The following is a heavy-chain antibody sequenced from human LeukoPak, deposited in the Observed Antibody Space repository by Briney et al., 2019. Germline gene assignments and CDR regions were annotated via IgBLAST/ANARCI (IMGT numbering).Heavy chain of an antibody. CDR2: ISYDGSNK. D-gene: IGHD1-26*01. CDR1: GFTFSSYG. V-gene: IGHV3-30*18. J-gene: IGHJ3*02. Sequence: PGGSLRLSCAASGFTFSSYGTHWVRQAPGKGLEWVAVISYDGSNKYYADSVKGRFTISRDNSKNTLYLQMNSLRAEDTAVYYCAKDHPGGAFDIWGQGTMVTVSS. CDR3: AKDHPGGAFDI.